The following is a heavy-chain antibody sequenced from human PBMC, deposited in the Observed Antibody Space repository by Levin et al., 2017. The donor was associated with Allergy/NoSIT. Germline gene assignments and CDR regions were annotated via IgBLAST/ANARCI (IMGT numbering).Heavy chain of an antibody. V-gene: IGHV4-59*01. CDR3: ARCSSLIDAFDI. D-gene: IGHD6-13*01. CDR1: GGSISSYY. CDR2: IYYSGST. Sequence: SQTLSLTCTVSGGSISSYYWSWIRQPPGKGLEWIGYIYYSGSTNYNPSLKSRVTISVDTSKNQFSLKLSSVTAADTAVYYCARCSSLIDAFDIWGQGTMVTVSS. J-gene: IGHJ3*02.